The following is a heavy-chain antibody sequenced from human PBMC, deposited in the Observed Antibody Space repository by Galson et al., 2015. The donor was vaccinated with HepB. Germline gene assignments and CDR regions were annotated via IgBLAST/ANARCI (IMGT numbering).Heavy chain of an antibody. CDR2: IKSKTDGGTT. J-gene: IGHJ4*02. V-gene: IGHV3-15*01. D-gene: IGHD3-10*01. CDR1: GFTFSNAW. CDR3: TTSLGAKTLLWFGEGY. Sequence: SLRLSCAASGFTFSNAWMSWVRQAPGKGLEWVGRIKSKTDGGTTDYAAPVKGRFTISRDDSKNTLYLQMNSLKTEDTAVYYCTTSLGAKTLLWFGEGYWGQGTLVTVSS.